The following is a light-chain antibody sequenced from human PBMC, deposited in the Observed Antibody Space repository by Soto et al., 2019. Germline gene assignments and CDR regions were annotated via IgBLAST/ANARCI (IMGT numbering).Light chain of an antibody. V-gene: IGKV3-15*01. CDR3: QQYINWPPA. Sequence: EIVMTQSPATLSVSPGDRATLSCRASQSVSSSLAWYQQKPGQAPRLLIYDASTRATGIPARFSGSRSGTEFTLTINSLQSEDFAVYYCQQYINWPPAFGQGTTVEIK. CDR2: DAS. J-gene: IGKJ1*01. CDR1: QSVSSS.